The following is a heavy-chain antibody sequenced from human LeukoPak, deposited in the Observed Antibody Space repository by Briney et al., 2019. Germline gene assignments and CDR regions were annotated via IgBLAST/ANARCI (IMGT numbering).Heavy chain of an antibody. CDR3: ARHDPIRGDY. CDR1: GGSISSYY. V-gene: IGHV4-4*07. J-gene: IGHJ4*02. CDR2: IYTSGST. Sequence: SETLSLTCTVSGGSISSYYWSWIRQPAGKGLEWIGRIYTSGSTNYNPSLKSRVTLSVDTSKNQFSLQLRSVTAADTAVYYCARHDPIRGDYWGQGTLVTVSS. D-gene: IGHD3-10*01.